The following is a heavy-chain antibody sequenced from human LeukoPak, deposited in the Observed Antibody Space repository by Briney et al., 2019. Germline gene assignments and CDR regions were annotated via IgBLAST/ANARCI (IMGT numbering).Heavy chain of an antibody. D-gene: IGHD6-19*01. CDR3: ARVKRSAVAGTPQDY. Sequence: GASVKVSCKASGYTFTSYGISWVRQAPGQGLELMGGISAYNGNTNYAQKFQGRVTMTTDTSTSTAYMELRSLRSDDTAVYYCARVKRSAVAGTPQDYWGQGTPVTVSS. V-gene: IGHV1-18*01. CDR1: GYTFTSYG. J-gene: IGHJ4*02. CDR2: ISAYNGNT.